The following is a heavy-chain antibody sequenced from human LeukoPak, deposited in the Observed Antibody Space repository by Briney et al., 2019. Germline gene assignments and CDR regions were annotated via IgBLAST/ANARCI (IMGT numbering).Heavy chain of an antibody. J-gene: IGHJ5*02. CDR2: IKQDGSEK. CDR3: ARNYYDILTGYYIDWFDP. V-gene: IGHV3-7*01. D-gene: IGHD3-9*01. CDR1: GFTFSSYW. Sequence: GGSLRLSCAASGFTFSSYWMSWVRQAPGKGLEWVANIKQDGSEKYYVDSVKGRFTISRDNAKNSLYLQMNSLRAEDTAVYYCARNYYDILTGYYIDWFDPWGQGTLVTVSS.